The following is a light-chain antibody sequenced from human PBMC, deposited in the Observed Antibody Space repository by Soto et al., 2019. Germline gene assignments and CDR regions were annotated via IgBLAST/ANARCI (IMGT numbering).Light chain of an antibody. CDR1: QGISSY. CDR3: QQLNSYPHIT. Sequence: DIQLTQSPSFLSASVGDRVTITCRASQGISSYLAWYQQKPGKAPKLLIYAASTLQSGVTSRFSGSGSGTEFTLTISSLQPEDCATYYCQQLNSYPHITFGPGTKVDIK. CDR2: AAS. V-gene: IGKV1-9*01. J-gene: IGKJ3*01.